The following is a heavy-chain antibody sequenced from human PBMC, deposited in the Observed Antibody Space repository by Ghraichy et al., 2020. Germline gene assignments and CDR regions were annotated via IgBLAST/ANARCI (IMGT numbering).Heavy chain of an antibody. CDR1: GGSISSGGYY. D-gene: IGHD5-12*01. Sequence: SETLSLTCTVSGGSISSGGYYWSWIRQHPGKDLEWIGYIYYSGSTYYNPSLKSRVTISVDTSKNQFSLKLSSVTAADTAVYYCARVFFSGYDGGLYYYYYGMDVWGQGTAVTVSS. J-gene: IGHJ6*02. CDR3: ARVFFSGYDGGLYYYYYGMDV. CDR2: IYYSGST. V-gene: IGHV4-31*03.